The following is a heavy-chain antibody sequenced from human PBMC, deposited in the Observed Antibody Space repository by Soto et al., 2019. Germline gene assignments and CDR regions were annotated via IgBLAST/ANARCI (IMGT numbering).Heavy chain of an antibody. CDR3: ARDRGSSSWRSYYYYGMDV. J-gene: IGHJ6*02. CDR1: GAYMRNDYYY. CDR2: MHHSGRT. D-gene: IGHD6-13*01. Sequence: SETLSLTCTVSGAYMRNDYYYWSWVRQNPGKDLEWIGHMHHSGRTHYNPSLKSRVAISVDTSKNQFSLYLNSVTAADTAVYYCARDRGSSSWRSYYYYGMDVWGQGTTVTVSS. V-gene: IGHV4-31*03.